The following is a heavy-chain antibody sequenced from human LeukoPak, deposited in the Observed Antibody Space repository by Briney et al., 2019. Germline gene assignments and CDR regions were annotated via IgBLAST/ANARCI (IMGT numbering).Heavy chain of an antibody. V-gene: IGHV3-30-3*01. J-gene: IGHJ4*02. CDR1: GFTFSSYA. D-gene: IGHD6-19*01. Sequence: PGGSLRLSCAASGFTFSSYAMHWVRQAPGKGLEWVAVISYDGSNKYYADSVKGRFTISRDNSKNTLYPQMNSLRAEDTAVYYCARPPGGWQPIDYWGQGTLVTVSS. CDR2: ISYDGSNK. CDR3: ARPPGGWQPIDY.